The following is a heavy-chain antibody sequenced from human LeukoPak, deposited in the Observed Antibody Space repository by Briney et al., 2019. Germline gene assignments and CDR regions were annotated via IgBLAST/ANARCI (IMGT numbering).Heavy chain of an antibody. CDR3: ARGSGYYDTGSFSFVDN. CDR2: TYYRSQWYI. D-gene: IGHD3-22*01. CDR1: GDSVSSDSAA. J-gene: IGHJ4*02. V-gene: IGHV6-1*01. Sequence: SQTLSLTCAISGDSVSSDSAAWNWIRQSLSRGLEWLGRTYYRSQWYIDYAVSVKTRITINPDTSRNQFSLELKSVTPEDTGVYYCARGSGYYDTGSFSFVDNWGQGTLVTVSS.